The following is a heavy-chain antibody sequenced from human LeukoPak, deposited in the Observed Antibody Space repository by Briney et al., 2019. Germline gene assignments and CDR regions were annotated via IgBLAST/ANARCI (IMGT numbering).Heavy chain of an antibody. J-gene: IGHJ4*02. Sequence: AASVKVSCKASGGTFSSYAISWVRQAPGQGLEWMGGIIPIFGTANYAQKFQGRVTITTDESTSTAYMELSSLRSEDTAVYYCARSVEYLHLDYWGQGTLVTVSS. D-gene: IGHD6-6*01. CDR1: GGTFSSYA. V-gene: IGHV1-69*05. CDR2: IIPIFGTA. CDR3: ARSVEYLHLDY.